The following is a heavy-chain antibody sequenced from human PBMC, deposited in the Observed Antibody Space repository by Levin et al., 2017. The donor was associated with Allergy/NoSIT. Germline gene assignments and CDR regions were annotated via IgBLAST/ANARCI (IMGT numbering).Heavy chain of an antibody. V-gene: IGHV5-51*01. CDR2: IYPGDSDT. J-gene: IGHJ4*02. D-gene: IGHD6-13*01. CDR1: GYSFTTYW. CDR3: ARHDRDSSSWTPFDY. Sequence: GESLKISCEVSGYSFTTYWIGWVRQMPGKGLEWMGIIYPGDSDTRYSPPFQGQVTISVDKSTNTAYLQWSSLRASDTAIYYCARHDRDSSSWTPFDYWGQGTLVTVSS.